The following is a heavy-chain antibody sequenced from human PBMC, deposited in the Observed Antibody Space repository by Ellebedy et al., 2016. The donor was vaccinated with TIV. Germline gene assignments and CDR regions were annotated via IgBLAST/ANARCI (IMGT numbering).Heavy chain of an antibody. J-gene: IGHJ1*01. CDR1: GFTFSSYG. D-gene: IGHD3-10*01. CDR3: AKLGVVIRGDY. CDR2: IWYDGSNK. V-gene: IGHV3-33*03. Sequence: GESLKISCAASGFTFSSYGMHWVRQAPGKGLEWVAVIWYDGSNKYYADSVKGRFTISRDNSKNMLYLQMNNLITEDTALYYCAKLGVVIRGDYWGQGTLVTVSS.